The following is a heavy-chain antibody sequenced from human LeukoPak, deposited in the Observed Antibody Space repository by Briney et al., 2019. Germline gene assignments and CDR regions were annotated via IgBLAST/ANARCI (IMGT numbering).Heavy chain of an antibody. CDR2: IYYSGTT. V-gene: IGHV4-59*02. CDR1: GDSVSSFY. CDR3: ARGVVIAPQTFDY. Sequence: SETLSLTCTVSGDSVSSFYWSWIRQPPGKGLEWIGYIYYSGTTNYNPSLKSRVTISVDTTKSQFSLKLSSVTAADTAVYYCARGVVIAPQTFDYWGQGILVTVSS. D-gene: IGHD2-21*01. J-gene: IGHJ4*02.